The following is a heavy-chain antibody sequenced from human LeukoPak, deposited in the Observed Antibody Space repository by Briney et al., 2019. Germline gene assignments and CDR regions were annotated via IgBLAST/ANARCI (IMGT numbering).Heavy chain of an antibody. V-gene: IGHV3-7*01. CDR1: GFTFNNYW. Sequence: GGSLRLSCAASGFTFNNYWMSWVRQAPGKGLEWVANIKQDGSVKNYVDYMEGRFTISRDNAKNSLYLQMNSLRAEDTAVYYCARVHPHFAFDIWGQGTMVTVSS. J-gene: IGHJ3*02. CDR2: IKQDGSVK. CDR3: ARVHPHFAFDI.